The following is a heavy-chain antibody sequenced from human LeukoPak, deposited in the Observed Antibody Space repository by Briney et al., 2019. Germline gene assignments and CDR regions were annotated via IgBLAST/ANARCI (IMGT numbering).Heavy chain of an antibody. V-gene: IGHV5-51*01. D-gene: IGHD2-2*01. CDR3: ARRRYCSSTSCPPDI. Sequence: ESLKISCKGSGYSFASHWIGWVRQMPGKGLEWMGIIFPGDSDTRYSPSFQGQVAISADKSINTAYLQWSSLKASDTAMYYCARRRYCSSTSCPPDIWGQGTMVTVSS. CDR2: IFPGDSDT. CDR1: GYSFASHW. J-gene: IGHJ3*02.